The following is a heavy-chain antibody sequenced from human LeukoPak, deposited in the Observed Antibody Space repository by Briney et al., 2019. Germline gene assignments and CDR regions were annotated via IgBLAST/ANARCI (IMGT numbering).Heavy chain of an antibody. Sequence: GGSLRLSCAASGFTFSSYAISWVRQSPGQGLEWMGRIIPILGIANYAQKFQGRVTITADKSTSTAYMELSSLRSEDTAVYYCARGGIAVAGSYFDYWGQGTLVTVSS. CDR1: GFTFSSYA. CDR2: IIPILGIA. J-gene: IGHJ4*02. CDR3: ARGGIAVAGSYFDY. D-gene: IGHD6-19*01. V-gene: IGHV1-69*04.